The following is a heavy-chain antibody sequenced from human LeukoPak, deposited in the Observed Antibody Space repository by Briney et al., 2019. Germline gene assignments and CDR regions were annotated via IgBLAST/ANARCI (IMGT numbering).Heavy chain of an antibody. CDR3: ASDVDSSGYYYGSFYDFDY. V-gene: IGHV1-69*04. D-gene: IGHD3-22*01. J-gene: IGHJ4*02. CDR2: IIPILGIA. CDR1: GGTFSSYA. Sequence: SVKFSCKASGGTFSSYAISWVRQAPGQGLEWMGRIIPILGIANYAQKFQGRVTITADKSTSTAYMELSSLRSEDTAVYYCASDVDSSGYYYGSFYDFDYWGQGTLVTVSP.